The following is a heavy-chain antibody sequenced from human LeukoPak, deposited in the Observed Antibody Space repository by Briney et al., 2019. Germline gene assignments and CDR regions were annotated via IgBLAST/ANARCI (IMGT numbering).Heavy chain of an antibody. J-gene: IGHJ4*02. Sequence: GGSLRLSCAASGFTFSDYYMSWIRQAPGKGLEWVSYISNSSGHTNYADSVKGRFTISRDNAKSSLYLLMNNLRAEDTAVFYCARHKYTSAWYDYDYWGQGTLVTVSS. CDR3: ARHKYTSAWYDYDY. V-gene: IGHV3-11*03. CDR1: GFTFSDYY. CDR2: ISNSSGHT. D-gene: IGHD6-19*01.